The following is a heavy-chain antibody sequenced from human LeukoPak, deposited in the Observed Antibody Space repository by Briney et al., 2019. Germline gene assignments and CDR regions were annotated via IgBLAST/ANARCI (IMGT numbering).Heavy chain of an antibody. CDR3: ARHFGSPSPGLQH. Sequence: GAFLQICCQTAGFIFTTYWIGWGRQLSGKGVEWMGIIYPGDSGTRDSASFQGQVTIAADKYVRTASLQWSTLNASATAVYYCARHFGSPSPGLQHWGQGTPVIVSS. CDR1: GFIFTTYW. D-gene: IGHD3-3*01. V-gene: IGHV5-51*01. J-gene: IGHJ1*01. CDR2: IYPGDSGT.